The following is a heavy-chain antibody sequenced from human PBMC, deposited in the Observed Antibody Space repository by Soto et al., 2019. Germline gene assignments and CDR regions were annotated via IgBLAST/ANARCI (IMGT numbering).Heavy chain of an antibody. CDR2: IGGNGVHI. Sequence: EVQLLESGGGLVQTGGSLTISCVASGFTFGDFAMRWVRQAPGKGLEWVAAIGGNGVHIYYADSVRGRLTISRDNSKNTVYLQMSRLRVEDTAVYYCAKAQVVGVISAMDVWGSGTTVTVSS. J-gene: IGHJ6*04. V-gene: IGHV3-23*01. CDR1: GFTFGDFA. D-gene: IGHD3-16*02. CDR3: AKAQVVGVISAMDV.